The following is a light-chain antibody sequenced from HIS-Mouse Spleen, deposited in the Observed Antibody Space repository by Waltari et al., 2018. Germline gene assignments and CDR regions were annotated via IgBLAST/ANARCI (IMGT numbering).Light chain of an antibody. CDR2: EGS. CDR1: SSDVGSYNL. CDR3: CSYAGSSTVV. Sequence: QSALTQPASVSGSPGQSITISCTGTSSDVGSYNLVSWYQQHPGKAPKLMIYEGSKRPSGVSNRFSFSKSGNTASLTISGLQAEDEADYYCCSYAGSSTVVFGGGTKLTVL. J-gene: IGLJ2*01. V-gene: IGLV2-23*01.